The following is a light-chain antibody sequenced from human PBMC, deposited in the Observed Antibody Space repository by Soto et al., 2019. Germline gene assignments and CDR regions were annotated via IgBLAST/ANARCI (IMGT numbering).Light chain of an antibody. J-gene: IGKJ4*01. CDR3: QQHSEWPLT. CDR2: HAS. V-gene: IGKV3-15*01. CDR1: QSVSNN. Sequence: EIVMTQSPATLSVSPGERATLSCRASQSVSNNLAWYQQKPGQAPRLLIYHASTGATGIPARFSGSGSGTELSITISSVQSEDFAVYYCQQHSEWPLTFGGGTKVEIK.